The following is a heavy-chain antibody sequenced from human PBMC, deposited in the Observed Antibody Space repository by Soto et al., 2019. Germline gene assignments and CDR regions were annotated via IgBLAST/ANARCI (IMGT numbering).Heavy chain of an antibody. D-gene: IGHD3-3*01. CDR2: IKKDGSEK. J-gene: IGHJ3*02. V-gene: IGHV3-7*01. CDR3: ARPLGWRGGFAI. CDR1: GFIFSDYW. Sequence: EVQLVESGGGLVQPGGSLRLSCAASGFIFSDYWMGWVRQAPGKGLEWVANIKKDGSEKYYVDSVKGGFTISRDDAKNSVYLQMNSLRAEDTAVYYCARPLGWRGGFAIWGQGTMVTVSS.